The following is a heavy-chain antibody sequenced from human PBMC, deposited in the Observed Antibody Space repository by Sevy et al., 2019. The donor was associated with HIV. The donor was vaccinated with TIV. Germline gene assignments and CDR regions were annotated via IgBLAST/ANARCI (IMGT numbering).Heavy chain of an antibody. Sequence: RGSLRLSCAASGFTLSSYWMSWVRQAPGKGLEWVATMKEDGSERNYVDSVKGRFTISRDNAKNSLYLQMNSLRAEDTAVYYCVREGVGGYSYSLDCWGQGTLVTVSS. CDR1: GFTLSSYW. J-gene: IGHJ4*02. D-gene: IGHD5-18*01. CDR3: VREGVGGYSYSLDC. CDR2: MKEDGSER. V-gene: IGHV3-7*01.